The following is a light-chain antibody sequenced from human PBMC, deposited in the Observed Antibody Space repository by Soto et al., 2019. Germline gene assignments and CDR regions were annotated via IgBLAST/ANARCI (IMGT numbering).Light chain of an antibody. V-gene: IGLV2-14*03. J-gene: IGLJ1*01. CDR2: DVS. CDR1: SSDIGDSNY. Sequence: QSVLTQPASVSGSPGQSITISCTGTSSDIGDSNYVSWYQQHPGKAPKLVIYDVSNRPSGVSNRFSGSKSANTASLTISGLQAEDEADYYCSSYAGSNSYVFGTGTKVTVL. CDR3: SSYAGSNSYV.